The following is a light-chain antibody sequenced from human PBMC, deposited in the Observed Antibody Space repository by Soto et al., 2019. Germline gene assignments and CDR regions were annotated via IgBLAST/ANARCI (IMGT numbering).Light chain of an antibody. V-gene: IGLV2-14*01. J-gene: IGLJ7*01. CDR2: DVS. CDR3: SSYTSSSTDV. CDR1: SSDVGAYSY. Sequence: QSALTQPASVSGSPGQSITISCTGTSSDVGAYSYVSWYQQHPGKAPKLIIYDVSDRPSGISNRFSGSKSDSTASLTISGLQSEDEAEYYCSSYTSSSTDVFGTGTQLTVL.